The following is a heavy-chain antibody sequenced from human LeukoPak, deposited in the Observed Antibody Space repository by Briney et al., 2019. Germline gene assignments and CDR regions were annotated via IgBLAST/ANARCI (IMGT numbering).Heavy chain of an antibody. D-gene: IGHD5-12*01. CDR3: AKDAWPPMDV. V-gene: IGHV3-23*01. CDR1: GVTFVSYV. CDR2: ISGNAIRT. Sequence: PGGSLRLSCTASGVTFVSYVMSWVRQAPGKGLEWVSSISGNAIRTYYADSVKGRFTISRDNSKNTLYLQMNNLRAEDTAVYYCAKDAWPPMDVWGQGTTVTVSS. J-gene: IGHJ6*02.